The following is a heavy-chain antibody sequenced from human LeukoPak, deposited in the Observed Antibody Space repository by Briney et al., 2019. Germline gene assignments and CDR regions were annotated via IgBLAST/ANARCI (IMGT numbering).Heavy chain of an antibody. Sequence: PGGSLRLSCAASGFIFFAYGMTWVRQAPGKGLEWVSVIYSGGSTYYADSVKGRFTISRDNSKNTLYLQMNSLRAEDTAVYYCAREAWPTLDAFDIWGQGTMVTVSS. CDR3: AREAWPTLDAFDI. CDR1: GFIFFAYG. D-gene: IGHD5-12*01. CDR2: IYSGGST. V-gene: IGHV3-66*01. J-gene: IGHJ3*02.